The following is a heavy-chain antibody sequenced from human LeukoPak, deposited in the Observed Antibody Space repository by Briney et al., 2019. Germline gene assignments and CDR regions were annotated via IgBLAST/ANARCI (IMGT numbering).Heavy chain of an antibody. J-gene: IGHJ4*02. V-gene: IGHV4-39*01. D-gene: IGHD3-10*01. CDR2: IYYSGST. Sequence: SETLSLTCTVSGGSISSSGHYWDWIRQPPGTGLEWIGGIYYSGSTDYNPSLQSRVTISADTSKNQFSLRLSSVTAADTAVYYCARRVRGVPFDYWGQGTLVTVSS. CDR3: ARRVRGVPFDY. CDR1: GGSISSSGHY.